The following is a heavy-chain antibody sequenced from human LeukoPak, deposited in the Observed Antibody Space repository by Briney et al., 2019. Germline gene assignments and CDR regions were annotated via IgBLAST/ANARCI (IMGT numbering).Heavy chain of an antibody. J-gene: IGHJ4*02. V-gene: IGHV3-74*01. D-gene: IGHD4-23*01. Sequence: GGYLRLSCAASGFTFSSYWMNWVRQAPGKGLVWVSRIASDGSSTTYADSVKGRFSISRDNAKNTLYLQMNSLRVEDTAVYYCARGRPHGNDYWGQGTLVTVSS. CDR2: IASDGSST. CDR3: ARGRPHGNDY. CDR1: GFTFSSYW.